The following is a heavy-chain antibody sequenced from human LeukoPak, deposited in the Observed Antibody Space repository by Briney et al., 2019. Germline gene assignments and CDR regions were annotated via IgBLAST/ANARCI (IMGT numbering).Heavy chain of an antibody. V-gene: IGHV4-34*01. J-gene: IGHJ4*02. Sequence: SETLSLTCAVYGGSFSGYYWSWIRQPPGKGLEWIGEINHSGSTNYNPSLKSRVTISVDTSKNQFSLKLSSVTAADTAVYYCASTFWSGYYVLFDYWGQGTLVTVSS. CDR2: INHSGST. D-gene: IGHD3-3*01. CDR1: GGSFSGYY. CDR3: ASTFWSGYYVLFDY.